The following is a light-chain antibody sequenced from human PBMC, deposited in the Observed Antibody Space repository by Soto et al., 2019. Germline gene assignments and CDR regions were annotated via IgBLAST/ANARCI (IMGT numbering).Light chain of an antibody. CDR2: WAS. Sequence: DIVMTQSPVSLAVSLGERATINCKSSQSVLYSSNNENYLAWYQHKPGQPPKVLIYWASTRESGVPDRFSGSGSGTDFTLTISSLQAEDVAVYYCQQYYSFPFTFGPGTKVDIK. CDR1: QSVLYSSNNENY. V-gene: IGKV4-1*01. CDR3: QQYYSFPFT. J-gene: IGKJ3*01.